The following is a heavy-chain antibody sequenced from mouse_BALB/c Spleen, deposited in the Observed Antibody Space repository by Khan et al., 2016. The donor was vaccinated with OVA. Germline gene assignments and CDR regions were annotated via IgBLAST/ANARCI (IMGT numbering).Heavy chain of an antibody. V-gene: IGHV5-9-3*01. CDR3: ARSAYGNFAY. Sequence: EVQGVESGGGLVKPGGSLKLSCAASGFTFSTYAMSWVRQTPEKRLEWVATINSDGDYTYYPDNVTGRFTISRDNAKNTLYLQMSSLRSEDTAMYYCARSAYGNFAYWGQGTLVTVSA. CDR1: GFTFSTYA. D-gene: IGHD2-1*01. CDR2: INSDGDYT. J-gene: IGHJ3*01.